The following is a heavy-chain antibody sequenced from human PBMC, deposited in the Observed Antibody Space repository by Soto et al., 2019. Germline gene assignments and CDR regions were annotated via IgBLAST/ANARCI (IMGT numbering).Heavy chain of an antibody. J-gene: IGHJ4*02. CDR2: ISGSGGST. V-gene: IGHV3-23*01. CDR1: GFTFSSYA. D-gene: IGHD5-12*01. Sequence: EVQLLESGGGLVQPGGSLRLSCAASGFTFSSYAMSWVRQAPGKGLEWVSAISGSGGSTYYADSVKGRFTISKDNSKNTLYLQMNSLRAEDTAVYDCAKDLGYSGYDSRFDYWGQGTLVTVSS. CDR3: AKDLGYSGYDSRFDY.